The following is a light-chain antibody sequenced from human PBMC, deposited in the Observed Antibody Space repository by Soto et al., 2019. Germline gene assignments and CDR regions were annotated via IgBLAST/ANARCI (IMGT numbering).Light chain of an antibody. V-gene: IGKV3-20*01. Sequence: EIVLTQSPGTLSLSPGERATLSCRASQSVSSSYLAWYKQKPGQAPRLLIYGASSRATGIPDRFSGSGYGTDFTLNISRLEPEDFAVYYCQQYGSSPGTFGQGTKVEIK. J-gene: IGKJ1*01. CDR3: QQYGSSPGT. CDR1: QSVSSSY. CDR2: GAS.